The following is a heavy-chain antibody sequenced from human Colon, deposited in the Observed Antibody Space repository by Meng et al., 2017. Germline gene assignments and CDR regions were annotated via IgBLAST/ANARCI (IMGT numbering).Heavy chain of an antibody. J-gene: IGHJ4*02. D-gene: IGHD2-2*01. CDR1: GGSTSTTNG. V-gene: IGHV4-4*02. Sequence: QVQRQESCPGLARSSGPLSLPRRGPGGSTSTTNGWSWVRQPPGKGLEWIGEIYQTGSTNYNSSLNSRVTISLDKPKNQFSLRMNSVTAADTAVYYCATSGCTSSTNCHAPLRWGQGTLVTVSS. CDR2: IYQTGST. CDR3: ATSGCTSSTNCHAPLR.